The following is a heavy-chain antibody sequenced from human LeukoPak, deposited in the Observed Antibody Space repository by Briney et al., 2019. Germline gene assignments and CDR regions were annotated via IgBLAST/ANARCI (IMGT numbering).Heavy chain of an antibody. CDR3: ARLGRDSSGYYYVFDS. Sequence: SETLTLTCTVSVGSISSSSYYWDWIRQPPGKGLEWIGSMSYSRSTYYNPSLKSRVTISEDTSKNQFSLKLSSVTAADTAVYYCARLGRDSSGYYYVFDSWGQGTL. CDR2: MSYSRST. V-gene: IGHV4-39*01. J-gene: IGHJ4*02. D-gene: IGHD3-22*01. CDR1: VGSISSSSYY.